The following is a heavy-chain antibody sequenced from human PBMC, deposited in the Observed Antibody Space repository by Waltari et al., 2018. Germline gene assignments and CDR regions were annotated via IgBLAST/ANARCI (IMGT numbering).Heavy chain of an antibody. CDR3: ARVGDLFFEAGPFDY. CDR2: IKQDGSEK. D-gene: IGHD3-16*01. J-gene: IGHJ4*02. Sequence: EVQLVESGGGLVQPGGSLRLSCAASGFTFTSYWMSWVRQAPGKVLEWVANIKQDGSEKYYVDSVKGRFTISRDNAKNSLYLQMNSLRAEDTAVYYCARVGDLFFEAGPFDYWGQGTLVTVSS. V-gene: IGHV3-7*01. CDR1: GFTFTSYW.